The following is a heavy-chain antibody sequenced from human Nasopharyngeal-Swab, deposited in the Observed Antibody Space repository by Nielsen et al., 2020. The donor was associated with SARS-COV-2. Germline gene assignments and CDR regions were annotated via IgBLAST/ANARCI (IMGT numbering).Heavy chain of an antibody. V-gene: IGHV3-74*01. J-gene: IGHJ3*02. D-gene: IGHD2-15*01. CDR2: IDEYGSVT. CDR3: VKDVGLLHLGDAFDI. Sequence: GGSLRLSCAGSGYTFSSYWMHWVRQVPGKGLVWVSRIDEYGSVTDYADSVKGRFTISRDNTKNTLYLQMNNLRAEDTAVYYCVKDVGLLHLGDAFDIWGQGTMVTVSS. CDR1: GYTFSSYW.